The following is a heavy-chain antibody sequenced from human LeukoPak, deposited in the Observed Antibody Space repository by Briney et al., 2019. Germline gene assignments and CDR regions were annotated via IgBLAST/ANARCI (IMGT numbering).Heavy chain of an antibody. CDR2: ISYNGSNK. CDR1: GFTFSSYA. CDR3: ARRAPKGHYYDSSGY. J-gene: IGHJ4*02. V-gene: IGHV3-30-3*01. D-gene: IGHD3-22*01. Sequence: PGRSLRLSCAASGFTFSSYAMHWVRQAPGKGLEWVAVISYNGSNKYYADSVKGRFTISRDNSKNTLYLQMNSLRAEDTAVYYCARRAPKGHYYDSSGYWGQGTLVTVTS.